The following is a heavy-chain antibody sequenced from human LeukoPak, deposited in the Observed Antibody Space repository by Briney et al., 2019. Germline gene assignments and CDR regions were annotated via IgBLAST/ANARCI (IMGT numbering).Heavy chain of an antibody. CDR2: IKDKGDGETT. V-gene: IGHV3-15*01. J-gene: IGHJ4*02. CDR1: GFTFSDAW. Sequence: PGGSLRLSCAASGFTFSDAWMSWVRQAPGKGLEWVGRIKDKGDGETTDYAAPVKGRFSISRDDSKNTLYLQMKSLNTEDTAVYYCTREIFDSLYFDSWGQGTLVAVSS. D-gene: IGHD2-21*01. CDR3: TREIFDSLYFDS.